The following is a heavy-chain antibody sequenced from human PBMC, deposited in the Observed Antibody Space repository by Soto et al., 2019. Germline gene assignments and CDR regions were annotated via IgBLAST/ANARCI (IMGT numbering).Heavy chain of an antibody. D-gene: IGHD3-10*01. CDR2: IYYSGIT. Sequence: PSETLSLTCTVSGGSISSSSYYWGWIRQPPGKGLEWIGYIYYSGITYYNPSLKSRLTISVDTSKNQFSLKLTSVTAADTAVYFCARDIGRKPGYFDYWGQGTLVTVYS. CDR3: ARDIGRKPGYFDY. J-gene: IGHJ4*02. CDR1: GGSISSSSYY. V-gene: IGHV4-31*03.